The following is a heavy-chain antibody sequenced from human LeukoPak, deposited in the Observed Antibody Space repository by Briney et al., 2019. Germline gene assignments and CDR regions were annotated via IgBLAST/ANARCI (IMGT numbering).Heavy chain of an antibody. Sequence: GRSLRLSCAASGFAFSSFGMHWVRQAPGKGLEWVAVIWYDGSNKYYADSVKGRFTISRDNSKNTLYLQMNSLRAEDTAVYYCARGNGAATGIFDCWGQGTLVTASS. J-gene: IGHJ4*02. D-gene: IGHD2-8*01. CDR3: ARGNGAATGIFDC. CDR1: GFAFSSFG. CDR2: IWYDGSNK. V-gene: IGHV3-33*01.